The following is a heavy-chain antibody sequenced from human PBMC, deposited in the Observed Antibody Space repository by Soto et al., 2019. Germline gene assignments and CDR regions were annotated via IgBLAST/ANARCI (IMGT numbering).Heavy chain of an antibody. Sequence: QVQLVQSGAEVKKPGASVKVSCKASGYTFTRYGISWVRQAPGQGPEWMGWISGYNGKTNYEQKLQGRGTMTTDTATSTAYMEVRRLKSDDTALYSCARDIVVVRAAIGPDYRYYAMDVWGQGTTVTVAS. CDR2: ISGYNGKT. D-gene: IGHD2-2*02. CDR3: ARDIVVVRAAIGPDYRYYAMDV. J-gene: IGHJ6*02. V-gene: IGHV1-18*01. CDR1: GYTFTRYG.